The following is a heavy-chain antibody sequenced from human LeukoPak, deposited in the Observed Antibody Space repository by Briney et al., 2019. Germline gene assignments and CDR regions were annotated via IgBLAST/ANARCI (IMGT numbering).Heavy chain of an antibody. CDR3: AREGLYCSSTSCDGGLDY. Sequence: GGSLRLSCAASGFTFTSYSMYWVRQAPGKGLEWVSYISSSSSTIYYADSVKGRFTISRDNAKNSLYLQMNSLRAEDTAVYYCAREGLYCSSTSCDGGLDYWGQGTLVTVSS. CDR2: ISSSSSTI. D-gene: IGHD2-2*01. CDR1: GFTFTSYS. J-gene: IGHJ4*02. V-gene: IGHV3-48*01.